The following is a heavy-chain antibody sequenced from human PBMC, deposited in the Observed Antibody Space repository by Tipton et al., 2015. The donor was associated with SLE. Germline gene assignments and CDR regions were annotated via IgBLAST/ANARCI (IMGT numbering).Heavy chain of an antibody. CDR3: ARVLGVVKSYYMDV. V-gene: IGHV4-4*07. J-gene: IGHJ6*03. D-gene: IGHD3-3*01. CDR1: GASVSSFC. Sequence: TLSLTCTVSGASVSSFCWNWIRQPAGKGLEWIGRIYTSGSTNYNPSLKSRVTISVDTSKNQFSLKLSSVTAADTAVYYCARVLGVVKSYYMDVRGKVTTVTVSS. CDR2: IYTSGST.